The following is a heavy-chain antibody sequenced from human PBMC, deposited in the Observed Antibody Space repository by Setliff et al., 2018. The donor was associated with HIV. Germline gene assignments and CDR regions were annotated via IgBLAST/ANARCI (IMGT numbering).Heavy chain of an antibody. CDR2: IIPILGIT. Sequence: SVKVSCKASGGTLSRYAISWVRQAPGQGLEWMGGIIPILGITNYAQKFQSRVTITADKSTSTTYMDLSSLRSEDTAVYYCVSHPGSSIEKPYFDTWGQGTLVTVSS. J-gene: IGHJ5*02. CDR3: VSHPGSSIEKPYFDT. D-gene: IGHD2-2*01. V-gene: IGHV1-69*10. CDR1: GGTLSRYA.